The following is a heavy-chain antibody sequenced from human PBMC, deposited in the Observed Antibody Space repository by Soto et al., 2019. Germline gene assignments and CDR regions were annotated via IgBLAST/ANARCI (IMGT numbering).Heavy chain of an antibody. D-gene: IGHD3-22*01. CDR2: IIPIFGTA. CDR1: GDAFSSYA. J-gene: IGHJ4*02. V-gene: IGHV1-69*13. Sequence: GFPVKVYWKGVGDAFSSYAISWVRQATGQGLEWMGGIIPIFGTANYAQKFQGRVTITADESTSTAYMELSSLRSEDTAVYYCARGDAAYDSSGYYYYWGQGTLVTVSS. CDR3: ARGDAAYDSSGYYYY.